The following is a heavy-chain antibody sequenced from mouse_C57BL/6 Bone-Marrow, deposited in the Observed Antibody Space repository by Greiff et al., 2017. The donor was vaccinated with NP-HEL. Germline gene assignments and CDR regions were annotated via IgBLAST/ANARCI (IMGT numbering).Heavy chain of an antibody. CDR1: GYSITSGYY. V-gene: IGHV3-6*01. CDR2: ISYDGSN. CDR3: AIITTVVEDAMDY. J-gene: IGHJ4*01. D-gene: IGHD1-1*01. Sequence: EVHLVESGPGLVKPSQSLSLTCSVTGYSITSGYYWNWIRQFPGNKLEWMGYISYDGSNNYNPSLKNRISITRDTSKNQFFLKLNSVTTEDTATYYCAIITTVVEDAMDYWGQGTSVTVSS.